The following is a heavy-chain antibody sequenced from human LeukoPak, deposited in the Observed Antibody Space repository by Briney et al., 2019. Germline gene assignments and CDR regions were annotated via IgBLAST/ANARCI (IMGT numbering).Heavy chain of an antibody. J-gene: IGHJ4*02. D-gene: IGHD3-10*01. CDR1: GFTFSDYN. CDR3: ARDGSGRVPEMSAPDY. V-gene: IGHV3-11*04. Sequence: PGGSLRLSCAASGFTFSDYNMRWIRQAPGKGLEWVSYIRSSSSTIYYADSVKGRFTISRDNAKNSLYLQMNSLRAEDTAVYYCARDGSGRVPEMSAPDYWGQGTLVTVSS. CDR2: IRSSSSTI.